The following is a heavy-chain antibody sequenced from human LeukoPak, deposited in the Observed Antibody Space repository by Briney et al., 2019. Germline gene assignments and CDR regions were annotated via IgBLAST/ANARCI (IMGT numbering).Heavy chain of an antibody. CDR2: IYHSGGT. CDR3: ATSSPGYYYYYMDV. J-gene: IGHJ6*03. V-gene: IGHV4-38-2*02. CDR1: GYSISSGYY. Sequence: PSETLSLTCTVSGYSISSGYYWGWIRQPPGKGLEWIGSIYHSGGTYYNPSLKSRVTISVDTSKNQFSLKLSSVTAADTAVYYCATSSPGYYYYYMDVWGKGTTVTVSS.